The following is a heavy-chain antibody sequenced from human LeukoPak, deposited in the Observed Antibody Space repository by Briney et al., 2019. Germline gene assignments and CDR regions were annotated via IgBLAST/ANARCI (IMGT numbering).Heavy chain of an antibody. CDR2: ISSSGSSI. CDR3: ATASSITAAGTFQH. Sequence: GSLRLSCAASGFTFSDYYMNWIRQAPGKGLEWVSYISSSGSSIYYADSVKGRFTISRDNAKNSLYLQMTSLRAEDTAVYYCATASSITAAGTFQHWGQGTLVTVSS. CDR1: GFTFSDYY. V-gene: IGHV3-11*01. D-gene: IGHD6-13*01. J-gene: IGHJ1*01.